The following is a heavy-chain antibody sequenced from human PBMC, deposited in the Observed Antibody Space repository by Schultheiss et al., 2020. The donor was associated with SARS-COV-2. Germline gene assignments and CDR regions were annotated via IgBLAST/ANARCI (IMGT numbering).Heavy chain of an antibody. J-gene: IGHJ4*02. CDR2: ISSGGTYI. CDR1: GFSFSDYY. CDR3: AKEYPLPHGYTSPLGY. V-gene: IGHV3-11*01. Sequence: GGSLRLSCAASGFSFSDYYMTWIRQAPGKGLEWVSYISSGGTYIYYADSVKGRFTISRDNAKNSLDLQMSSLRAEDTAVYYCAKEYPLPHGYTSPLGYWGQGTLVTVSS. D-gene: IGHD3-16*01.